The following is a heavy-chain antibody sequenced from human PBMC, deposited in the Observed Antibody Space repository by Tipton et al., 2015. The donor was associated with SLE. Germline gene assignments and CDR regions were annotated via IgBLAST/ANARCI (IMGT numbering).Heavy chain of an antibody. CDR2: IYYSGST. J-gene: IGHJ4*02. CDR3: AREWVDTAMVSFDY. V-gene: IGHV4-39*07. D-gene: IGHD5-18*01. CDR1: GGSISSSSYY. Sequence: TLSLTCTVSGGSISSSSYYWGWFRQPPGKGLEWIGSIYYSGSTYYNPSLKSRVTISVDTSKNQFSLKLSSVTAADTAVYYCAREWVDTAMVSFDYWGQGTLVTVSS.